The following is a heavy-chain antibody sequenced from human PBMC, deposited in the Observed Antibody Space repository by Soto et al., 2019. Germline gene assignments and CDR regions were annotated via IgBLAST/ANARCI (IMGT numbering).Heavy chain of an antibody. CDR3: ARAGQYGGDDLDP. J-gene: IGHJ5*02. V-gene: IGHV3-7*01. Sequence: EVQLVESGGGLAQPGGSLRLSCAASGFTFRSYWMSWVRQAPGKGLEWVANIKEDGSEKYYVDSVKGRFTISRDNAKKSLYLQMNRLRAADTAVYYCARAGQYGGDDLDPWGQGTLVSVS. D-gene: IGHD2-21*01. CDR2: IKEDGSEK. CDR1: GFTFRSYW.